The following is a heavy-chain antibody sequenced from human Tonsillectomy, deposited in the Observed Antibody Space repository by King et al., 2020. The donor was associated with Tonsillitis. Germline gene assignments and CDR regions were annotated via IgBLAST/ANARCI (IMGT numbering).Heavy chain of an antibody. Sequence: VQLVESGGGVVQPGGSLRLSCAASGFTFSDFGMHWVRQAPGRGLEWVAVISYDGSNKYYADSMKGRFTLSRDNSKNTLFLQINSLRSEDTGVYYCAKNGETPRYWSFDLWGRGTLVTVSS. V-gene: IGHV3-30*18. CDR2: ISYDGSNK. J-gene: IGHJ2*01. CDR3: AKNGETPRYWSFDL. CDR1: GFTFSDFG. D-gene: IGHD2-8*01.